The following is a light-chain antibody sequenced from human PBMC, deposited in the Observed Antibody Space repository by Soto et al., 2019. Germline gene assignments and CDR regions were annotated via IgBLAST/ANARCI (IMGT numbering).Light chain of an antibody. CDR3: QQSYSTPRT. Sequence: DIQMTQSPYSLSASVGDRVTITCRASQSITSNLNWYQQKPGKAPKLLIYGASSLQSGVPSRFSGSGSGTDFTPIISTLQPEDCATYYCQQSYSTPRTFGQGTKLEIK. CDR1: QSITSN. J-gene: IGKJ2*01. V-gene: IGKV1-39*01. CDR2: GAS.